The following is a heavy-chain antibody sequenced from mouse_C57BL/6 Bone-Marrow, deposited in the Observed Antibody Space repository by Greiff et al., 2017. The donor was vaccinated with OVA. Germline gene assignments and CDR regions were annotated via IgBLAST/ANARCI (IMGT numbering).Heavy chain of an antibody. CDR2: IDPETGGT. Sequence: VQLQQSGAELVRPGASVTLSCKASGYTFTDYEMHWVKQTPVHGLAWIGAIDPETGGTAYNQKFKGKAILTADKSSSTAYMELRSLTSADSAVYYCTRGYSNYYAMDYWGQGTSVTVSS. CDR1: GYTFTDYE. D-gene: IGHD2-5*01. V-gene: IGHV1-15*01. J-gene: IGHJ4*01. CDR3: TRGYSNYYAMDY.